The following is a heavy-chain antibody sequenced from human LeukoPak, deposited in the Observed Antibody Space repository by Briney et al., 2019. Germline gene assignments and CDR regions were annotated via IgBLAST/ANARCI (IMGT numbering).Heavy chain of an antibody. CDR3: AKDVNTVTNGYFQH. D-gene: IGHD4-17*01. Sequence: PGGSLRLSCAASGFTFSSYAMHWVRQAPGKGLEWVSAISGSGGSTYYADSVKGRFTISRDNSKSTLYLQMNSLRAEDTAVYYCAKDVNTVTNGYFQHWGQGTLVTVSS. CDR1: GFTFSSYA. V-gene: IGHV3-23*01. J-gene: IGHJ1*01. CDR2: ISGSGGST.